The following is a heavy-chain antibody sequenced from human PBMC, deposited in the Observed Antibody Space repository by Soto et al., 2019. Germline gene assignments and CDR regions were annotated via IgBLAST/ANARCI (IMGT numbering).Heavy chain of an antibody. CDR1: GFTFSSWT. V-gene: IGHV3-21*02. Sequence: DVQLVESGGGLVKPGGSLRLSCAASGFTFSSWTLHWVRQAPGKGLQWVSSITSTGNFINYADSLKGRFTISRDNARNSLYLQIDSLRDEDTAVYYCARDQSSRARMWYWGPGTLVTVSS. CDR2: ITSTGNFI. D-gene: IGHD2-15*01. J-gene: IGHJ4*02. CDR3: ARDQSSRARMWY.